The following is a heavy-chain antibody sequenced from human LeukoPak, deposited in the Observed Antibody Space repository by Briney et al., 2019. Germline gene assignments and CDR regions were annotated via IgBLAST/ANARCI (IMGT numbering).Heavy chain of an antibody. CDR2: ISYDGNNK. Sequence: GGSLRLSCAASGFSFSTYGMHWVRQAPGKGLEWVAVISYDGNNKYYADSVKGRFSISRDNSKSTLYLQMNSLRAEDTAVYYCGGGWYFFDYWGQGTLVTVSS. V-gene: IGHV3-30*03. J-gene: IGHJ4*02. CDR1: GFSFSTYG. CDR3: GGGWYFFDY. D-gene: IGHD6-19*01.